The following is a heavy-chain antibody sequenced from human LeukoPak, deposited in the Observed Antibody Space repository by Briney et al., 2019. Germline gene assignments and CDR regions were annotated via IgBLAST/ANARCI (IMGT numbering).Heavy chain of an antibody. CDR1: GFTFSSYW. D-gene: IGHD5-12*01. Sequence: PGGSLRLSCAASGFTFSSYWMSWVRQAPGKGLEWVANIKQDGSEKYYVDSVKGRFTISRDNAKNSLYLQMNSLRAEDTAVYYCARDRGERGYSGYDYDWYFDLWGRGTLVTVSS. J-gene: IGHJ2*01. CDR2: IKQDGSEK. CDR3: ARDRGERGYSGYDYDWYFDL. V-gene: IGHV3-7*01.